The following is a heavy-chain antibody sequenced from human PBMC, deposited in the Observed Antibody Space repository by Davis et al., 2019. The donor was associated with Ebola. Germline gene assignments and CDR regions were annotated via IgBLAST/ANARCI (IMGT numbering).Heavy chain of an antibody. CDR3: ARDVGEVFQYFYMDV. CDR2: ISGSGTTI. D-gene: IGHD3-16*01. Sequence: PGGSLSLSCAASGFTFSTYSMNWVRQAPGKGLEWVAYISGSGTTISYLASVKGRFTISRDNAKNSLYLQMNSLGAEDTAVYYCARDVGEVFQYFYMDVWGKGTTVTVSS. V-gene: IGHV3-48*04. J-gene: IGHJ6*03. CDR1: GFTFSTYS.